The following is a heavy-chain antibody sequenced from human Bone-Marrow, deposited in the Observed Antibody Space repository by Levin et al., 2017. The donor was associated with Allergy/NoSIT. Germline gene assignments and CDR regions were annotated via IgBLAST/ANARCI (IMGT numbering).Heavy chain of an antibody. J-gene: IGHJ4*02. CDR3: ARDALAWFGGQRYFDY. CDR1: GFTFSSYE. V-gene: IGHV3-48*03. Sequence: GGSLRLSCAASGFTFSSYEMNWVRQAPGKGLEWVSYISSSGSTIYYADSVKGRFTISRDNAKNSLYLQMNSLRAEDTAVYYCARDALAWFGGQRYFDYWGQGTLVTVSS. CDR2: ISSSGSTI. D-gene: IGHD3-10*01.